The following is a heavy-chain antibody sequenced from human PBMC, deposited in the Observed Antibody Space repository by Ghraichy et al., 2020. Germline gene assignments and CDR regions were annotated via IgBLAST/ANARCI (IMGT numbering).Heavy chain of an antibody. CDR3: ARVHLRQQLVFDY. CDR2: IKQDGSEK. J-gene: IGHJ4*02. CDR1: GFTFSSYW. D-gene: IGHD6-13*01. V-gene: IGHV3-7*01. Sequence: GGSLRLSCAASGFTFSSYWMSWVRQAPGKGLEWVANIKQDGSEKYYVDSVKGRFTISRDNAKNSLYLQMNSLRAEDTAVYYCARVHLRQQLVFDYWGQGTLVTVSS.